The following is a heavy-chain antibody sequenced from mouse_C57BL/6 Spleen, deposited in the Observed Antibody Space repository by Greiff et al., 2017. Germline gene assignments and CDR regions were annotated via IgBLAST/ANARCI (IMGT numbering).Heavy chain of an antibody. J-gene: IGHJ1*03. Sequence: VQLKESEGGLVQPGSSMKLSCTASGFTFSDYYMAWVRQVPEKGLEWVANINYDGSSTYYLDSLKSRFIISRDNAKKILYLQMSSLKSEDTATYYGAREDSNWYFDVGGTGTTVTVAS. CDR2: INYDGSST. CDR3: AREDSNWYFDV. CDR1: GFTFSDYY. V-gene: IGHV5-16*01. D-gene: IGHD2-5*01.